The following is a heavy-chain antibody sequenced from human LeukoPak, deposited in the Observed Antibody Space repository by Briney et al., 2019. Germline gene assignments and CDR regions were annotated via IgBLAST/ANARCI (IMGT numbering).Heavy chain of an antibody. CDR3: AHRRRRQWLVPDAFDI. CDR1: GFSLSTSGVG. CDR2: IYWSDDK. V-gene: IGHV2-5*01. Sequence: SGPTLVKPTQTLTLTCTFSGFSLSTSGVGVGWIRQPPGKALEWLALIYWSDDKRYSPSLKSRLTITKDTSKNQEVLTMTNMDPVDTATYYCAHRRRRQWLVPDAFDIWGQGTMVTVSS. D-gene: IGHD6-19*01. J-gene: IGHJ3*02.